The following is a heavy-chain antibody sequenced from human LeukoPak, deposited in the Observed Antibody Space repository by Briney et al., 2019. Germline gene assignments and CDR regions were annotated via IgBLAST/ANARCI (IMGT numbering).Heavy chain of an antibody. Sequence: VGSLRLSCAASGFTFSDYYMSWIRQAPGKGLGWVSYISSSGSTIYYADSWKGRFTISRDNANTSPYLQMSSLRAEETAVYYCARSYRLAWWDFDIWGQGTMVTVSS. D-gene: IGHD2-8*02. J-gene: IGHJ3*02. CDR3: ARSYRLAWWDFDI. CDR2: ISSSGSTI. CDR1: GFTFSDYY. V-gene: IGHV3-11*01.